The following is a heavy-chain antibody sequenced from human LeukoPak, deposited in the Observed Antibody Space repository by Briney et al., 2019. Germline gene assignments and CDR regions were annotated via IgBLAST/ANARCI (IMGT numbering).Heavy chain of an antibody. D-gene: IGHD6-13*01. Sequence: ASETLSLTCAVYGGSFSGYYWSWIRQPPGKGLEWIGEINHSGSTNYNPSLKSRVTISVDTSKNQFSLKLSSVTAADTAVYYCARVYSSSWAFDYWGQGTLVTVSS. CDR1: GGSFSGYY. V-gene: IGHV4-34*01. CDR2: INHSGST. J-gene: IGHJ4*02. CDR3: ARVYSSSWAFDY.